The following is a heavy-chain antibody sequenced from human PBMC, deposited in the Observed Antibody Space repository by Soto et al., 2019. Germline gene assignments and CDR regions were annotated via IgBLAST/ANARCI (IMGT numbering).Heavy chain of an antibody. Sequence: QVQLVESGGCVVQPGRSLRLSCAASGFSFSSYGMHWVRQAPGKGLEWVAMIYFDGSSEYYTDSVRGRFAISRDNSKNPLYLQLTRLRVEDTAVYYCARVGGTVTYDHWGQGTLVIVS. CDR2: IYFDGSSE. CDR1: GFSFSSYG. J-gene: IGHJ4*02. D-gene: IGHD4-17*01. V-gene: IGHV3-33*01. CDR3: ARVGGTVTYDH.